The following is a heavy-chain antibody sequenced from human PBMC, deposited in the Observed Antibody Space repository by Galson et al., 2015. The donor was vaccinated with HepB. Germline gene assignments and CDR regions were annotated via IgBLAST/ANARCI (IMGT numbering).Heavy chain of an antibody. CDR3: AKCSGSNWFVPHHFDS. V-gene: IGHV3-23*01. D-gene: IGHD6-13*01. J-gene: IGHJ4*02. Sequence: SLRLSCAASGFAFHNYVMNWVRQAPGKGLEWVSSISGSGGSTYYRGSFKGRFTISRDNSKNTVYLQMRSLRADDTAIYYCAKCSGSNWFVPHHFDSWGQETLVTVSS. CDR2: ISGSGGST. CDR1: GFAFHNYV.